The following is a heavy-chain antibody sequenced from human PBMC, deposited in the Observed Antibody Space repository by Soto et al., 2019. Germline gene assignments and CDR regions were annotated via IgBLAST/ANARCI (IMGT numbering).Heavy chain of an antibody. J-gene: IGHJ5*02. CDR2: ISYSGST. Sequence: SETLSLTCTVSGGSITTYYWSWIRQPPGKGLEWIGYISYSGSTDYNPSLKSRVTISFDASKNQISLQVRSATAADAAVYYCARDLKEYCSDGKCNWFDPWGQGTLVTSPQ. CDR3: ARDLKEYCSDGKCNWFDP. CDR1: GGSITTYY. D-gene: IGHD2-15*01. V-gene: IGHV4-59*01.